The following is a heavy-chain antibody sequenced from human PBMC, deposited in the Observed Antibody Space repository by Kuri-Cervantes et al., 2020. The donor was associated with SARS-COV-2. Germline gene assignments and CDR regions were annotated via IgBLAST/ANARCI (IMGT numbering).Heavy chain of an antibody. CDR3: VRDGDHWNFDY. CDR1: GFTFSSYG. V-gene: IGHV3-33*01. Sequence: GGSRRLSCAASGFTFSSYGMHWVRQAPGKGLEWVAIIWYDGSNKYYADSVKGRFTISRDNSKNTLFLQMNSLRAEDTAVYYCVRDGDHWNFDYWGQGTLVTVSS. D-gene: IGHD1-1*01. J-gene: IGHJ4*02. CDR2: IWYDGSNK.